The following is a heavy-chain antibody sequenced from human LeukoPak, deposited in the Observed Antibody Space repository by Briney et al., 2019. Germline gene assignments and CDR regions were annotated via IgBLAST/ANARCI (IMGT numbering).Heavy chain of an antibody. D-gene: IGHD6-6*01. CDR3: ASAPYSSSSVDY. CDR1: GGSISSGGYF. V-gene: IGHV4-31*03. J-gene: IGHJ4*02. Sequence: PPQTLSLTCTVSGGSISSGGYFWSWIRQPPGKGLEWIGYISYSGSTYYNPSLKSRVTISVDTSKNQFSLKLSSVSAADTAVYYCASAPYSSSSVDYWGQGTLVTVSS. CDR2: ISYSGST.